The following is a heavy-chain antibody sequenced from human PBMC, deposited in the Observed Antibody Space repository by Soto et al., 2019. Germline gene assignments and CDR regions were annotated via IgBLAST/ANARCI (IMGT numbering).Heavy chain of an antibody. CDR2: ISYDGSNK. J-gene: IGHJ6*02. V-gene: IGHV3-30*18. CDR1: GFTFSSYG. CDR3: AKDYSNYEDYYYGMAV. D-gene: IGHD4-4*01. Sequence: GGSLRLSCAASGFTFSSYGMHWVRQAPGKGLEWVAVISYDGSNKYYADSVKGRFTISRDNSKNTLYLQMNSLRAEDTAVYYCAKDYSNYEDYYYGMAVWGQGTTVTVSS.